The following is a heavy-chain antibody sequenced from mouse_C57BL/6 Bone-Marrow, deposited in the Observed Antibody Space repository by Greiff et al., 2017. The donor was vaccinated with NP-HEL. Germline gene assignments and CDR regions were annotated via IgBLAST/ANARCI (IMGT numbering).Heavy chain of an antibody. J-gene: IGHJ1*03. CDR3: AREITTVVATDWYFDV. D-gene: IGHD1-1*01. CDR1: GYTFTDYY. V-gene: IGHV1-26*01. CDR2: INPNNGGT. Sequence: EVQLQQSGPELVKPGASVKISCKASGYTFTDYYMNWVKQSHGKSLEWIGDINPNNGGTSYNQKFQGKATLTVDKSASTAYMELRSLTSEDSAVYYCAREITTVVATDWYFDVWGTGTTVTVSS.